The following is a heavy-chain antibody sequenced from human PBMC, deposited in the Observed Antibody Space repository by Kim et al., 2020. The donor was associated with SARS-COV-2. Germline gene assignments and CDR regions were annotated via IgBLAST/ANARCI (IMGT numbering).Heavy chain of an antibody. D-gene: IGHD3-10*01. J-gene: IGHJ6*02. V-gene: IGHV1-8*01. CDR2: MNPNSGNT. CDR3: ARGPPLSGSYYNGAYYYYYGMDV. CDR1: GYTFTSYD. Sequence: ASVKVSCKASGYTFTSYDINWVRQATGQGLEWMGWMNPNSGNTGYAQKFQGRVTMTRNTSISTAYMELSSLRSEDTAVYYCARGPPLSGSYYNGAYYYYYGMDVWGQGTTVTVSS.